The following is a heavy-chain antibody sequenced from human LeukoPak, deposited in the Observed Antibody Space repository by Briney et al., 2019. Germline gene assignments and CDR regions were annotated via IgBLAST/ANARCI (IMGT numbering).Heavy chain of an antibody. CDR1: GYTFTGYY. J-gene: IGHJ3*02. CDR2: INPNSGGT. D-gene: IGHD6-19*01. Sequence: ASVKVSCKASGYTFTGYYMHWVRQAPGQGLEWMGWINPNSGGTNYAQKFQGRVTMTRDTSISTAYMELSRLRSDDTAVYYCARVKRKTQQWLALGGAWTDAFDIWGQGTMVTVSS. V-gene: IGHV1-2*02. CDR3: ARVKRKTQQWLALGGAWTDAFDI.